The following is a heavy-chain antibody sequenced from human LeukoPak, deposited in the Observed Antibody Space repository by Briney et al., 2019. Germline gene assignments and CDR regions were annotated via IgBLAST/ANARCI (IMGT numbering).Heavy chain of an antibody. CDR3: AKRLGSSSSPPDYYYYGMDV. J-gene: IGHJ6*02. CDR2: ISGSGGST. Sequence: GGSLRLSCAASGFTFSSYAMSWVRQAPGKGLEWVSAISGSGGSTYYADSVKGRFTISRDNSKNTLYLQMNSLRAEDTAVYYCAKRLGSSSSPPDYYYYGMDVWGQGTTVTVSS. D-gene: IGHD6-6*01. CDR1: GFTFSSYA. V-gene: IGHV3-23*01.